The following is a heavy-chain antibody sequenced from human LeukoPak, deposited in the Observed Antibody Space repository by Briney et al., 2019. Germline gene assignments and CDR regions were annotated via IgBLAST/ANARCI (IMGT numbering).Heavy chain of an antibody. D-gene: IGHD5-18*01. CDR1: GFTFSSYR. J-gene: IGHJ4*02. V-gene: IGHV3-21*01. Sequence: GGSLRLSCAASGFTFSSYRMNWVRQAPGKGLEWVSSISSSSSYIYYADSVKGRFTISRDNAKNSLYLQMNSLRAEDTAVYYCARDRGGYSYGDWDYWGQGTLVTVSS. CDR2: ISSSSSYI. CDR3: ARDRGGYSYGDWDY.